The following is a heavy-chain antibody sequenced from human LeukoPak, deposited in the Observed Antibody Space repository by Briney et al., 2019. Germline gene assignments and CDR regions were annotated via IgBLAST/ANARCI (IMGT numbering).Heavy chain of an antibody. J-gene: IGHJ4*02. D-gene: IGHD6-19*01. CDR2: IYGSGNT. Sequence: PSETLSLTCTVSGGSISGWYWSWIRQPPGKGLEWIGYIYGSGNTNYNPSLKSRVTMSIDTSKNQFSLKLTSVTAADTATYYCARETSLAGFASGSGFNYWGQGILVTVSS. V-gene: IGHV4-59*01. CDR1: GGSISGWY. CDR3: ARETSLAGFASGSGFNY.